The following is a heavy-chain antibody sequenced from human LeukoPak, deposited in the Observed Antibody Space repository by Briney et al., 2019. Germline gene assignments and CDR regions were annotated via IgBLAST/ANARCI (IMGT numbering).Heavy chain of an antibody. Sequence: GRSLRLSCAASGFTFSSYAMHWVRQAPGKGLEWVAVISYDGSNKYYADSVKGRFTISRDNAKNTLDLQMNSLRAEDTAVYYCARGGWGTAIDYWAQGTLVTVSS. D-gene: IGHD1-7*01. J-gene: IGHJ4*02. CDR1: GFTFSSYA. CDR3: ARGGWGTAIDY. CDR2: ISYDGSNK. V-gene: IGHV3-30-3*01.